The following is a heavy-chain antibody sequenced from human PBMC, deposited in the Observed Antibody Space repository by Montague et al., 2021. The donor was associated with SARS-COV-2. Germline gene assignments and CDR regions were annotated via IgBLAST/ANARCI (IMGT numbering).Heavy chain of an antibody. J-gene: IGHJ3*02. V-gene: IGHV4-4*02. CDR2: IYHSGSN. D-gene: IGHD3-10*01. Sequence: SETLSLTCAVSGGSISSSNWWSWVRQPPGKGLEWIGEIYHSGSNNYNPSPKSRVTISVEKSTNHFSLKLSSVTAADTAAYYRSRGQIRMVRGVPQRAFDIWGQGTMVTVSS. CDR3: SRGQIRMVRGVPQRAFDI. CDR1: GGSISSSNW.